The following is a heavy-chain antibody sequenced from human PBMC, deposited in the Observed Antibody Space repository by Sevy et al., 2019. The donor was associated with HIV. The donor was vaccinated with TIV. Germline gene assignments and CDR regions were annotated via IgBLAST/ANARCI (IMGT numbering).Heavy chain of an antibody. CDR2: IYTSGST. CDR1: GGSISSYY. D-gene: IGHD3-3*01. CDR3: GRDQYYDFWTGYYDPYYYYGMDV. Sequence: SETLSLTCTVSGGSISSYYWSWIRLPAGKGLEWIGRIYTSGSTNDNPSLRSRVTMSVDTSENQFSLKLSSVTAADTAVYYCGRDQYYDFWTGYYDPYYYYGMDVWGQGTTVTVSS. J-gene: IGHJ6*02. V-gene: IGHV4-4*07.